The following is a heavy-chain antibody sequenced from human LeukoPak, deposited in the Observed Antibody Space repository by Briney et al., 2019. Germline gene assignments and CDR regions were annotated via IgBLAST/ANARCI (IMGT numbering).Heavy chain of an antibody. CDR1: GFTFSSYA. Sequence: GGSLRLSCAASGFTFSSYAMSWVRQAPGKGLEWVANIKQDGSKKSYVDSVKGRFTISRDNAKNSLYLQMNCLRAEDTAIYYCTRVGYIDEGIDYWGQGTLVTVSS. D-gene: IGHD5-24*01. CDR2: IKQDGSKK. V-gene: IGHV3-7*04. J-gene: IGHJ4*02. CDR3: TRVGYIDEGIDY.